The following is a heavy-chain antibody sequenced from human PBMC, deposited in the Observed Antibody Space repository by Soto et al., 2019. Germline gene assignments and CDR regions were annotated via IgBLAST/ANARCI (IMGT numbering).Heavy chain of an antibody. CDR2: ISSSSSTI. CDR1: GFTFSSYS. J-gene: IGHJ4*02. Sequence: GGSLRLSCAASGFTFSSYSMNWVRQAPGKGLEWVSYISSSSSTIYYADSVKGRFTISRDNAKNSLYLQMNSLRAEDTAVYYCARDLRLYYYGSGSYPRPLFDYWGQGTLVTVSS. V-gene: IGHV3-48*01. CDR3: ARDLRLYYYGSGSYPRPLFDY. D-gene: IGHD3-10*01.